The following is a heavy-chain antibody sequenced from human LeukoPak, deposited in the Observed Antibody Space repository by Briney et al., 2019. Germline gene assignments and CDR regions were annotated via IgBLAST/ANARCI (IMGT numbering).Heavy chain of an antibody. V-gene: IGHV3-21*01. J-gene: IGHJ4*02. CDR3: ARDRPTGASRLFVVQ. Sequence: GGSLRLSCAASGFTFSSYSMTWVRQAPGKGQEWVSSMSSGSRYIYYADSVRGHFTISRDNAKNSLYLLMNSLRAEDTAVYYCARDRPTGASRLFVVQWGQGTLVTVSS. CDR2: MSSGSRYI. CDR1: GFTFSSYS. D-gene: IGHD3-3*01.